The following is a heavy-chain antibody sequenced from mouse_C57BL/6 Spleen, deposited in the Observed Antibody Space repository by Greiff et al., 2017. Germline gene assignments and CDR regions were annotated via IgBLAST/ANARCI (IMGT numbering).Heavy chain of an antibody. CDR3: ARSGGGSSFRWYFDV. CDR2: IYPGSGST. Sequence: VQLQQPGAELVKPGASVKMSCKASGYTFTSYWITWVKQRPGQGLEWIGDIYPGSGSTNYNEKFKSKATVTVDTSSSTAYMQLSSLTSEDSAVYYWARSGGGSSFRWYFDVWGTGTTVTVSS. J-gene: IGHJ1*03. V-gene: IGHV1-55*01. D-gene: IGHD1-1*02. CDR1: GYTFTSYW.